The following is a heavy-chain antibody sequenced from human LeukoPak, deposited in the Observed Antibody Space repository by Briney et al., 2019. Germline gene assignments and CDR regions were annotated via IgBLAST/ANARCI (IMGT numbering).Heavy chain of an antibody. Sequence: GESLKISCKGSGYSFTSYWIGWVRQMPGKGLEWMGIIYPGDSDTRYSPSFQGQVTISADKSISTAYLQWSSLKASDTAMYYCAGQAYGDYYYYYMDVWGKGTTVTVSS. CDR3: AGQAYGDYYYYYMDV. V-gene: IGHV5-51*01. CDR2: IYPGDSDT. J-gene: IGHJ6*03. D-gene: IGHD4-17*01. CDR1: GYSFTSYW.